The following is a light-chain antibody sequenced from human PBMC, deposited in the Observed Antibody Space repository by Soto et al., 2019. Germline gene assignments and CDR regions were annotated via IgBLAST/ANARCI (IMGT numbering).Light chain of an antibody. CDR1: QSLLYSSNQKNY. CDR3: QLYYNGPPYT. CDR2: WAS. V-gene: IGKV4-1*01. J-gene: IGKJ2*01. Sequence: DIVMTQSPDSLAVSLGERATINCKSSQSLLYSSNQKNYLAWYQQKPGQPPKLLIYWASTRESGVPDRFSGSGSGTDFTLTISSLQAEDVAVYSCQLYYNGPPYTFGQGTKLEIK.